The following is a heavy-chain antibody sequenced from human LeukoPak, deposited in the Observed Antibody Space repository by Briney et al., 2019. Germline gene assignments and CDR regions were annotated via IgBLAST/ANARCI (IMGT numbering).Heavy chain of an antibody. V-gene: IGHV4-39*07. D-gene: IGHD2-15*01. Sequence: SETLSLTCTVSGGSISSGGYYWSWIRQPPGKGLEWIGEINHSGSTNYNPSLKSRVTISVDTSKNQFSLKLSSVTAADTALYYCARGPVVVAATPYYYYGMDVWGQGTTVTVSS. J-gene: IGHJ6*02. CDR1: GGSISSGGYY. CDR2: INHSGST. CDR3: ARGPVVVAATPYYYYGMDV.